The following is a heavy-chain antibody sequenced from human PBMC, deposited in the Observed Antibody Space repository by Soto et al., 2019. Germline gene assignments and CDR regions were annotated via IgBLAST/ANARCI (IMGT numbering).Heavy chain of an antibody. J-gene: IGHJ5*02. D-gene: IGHD3-22*01. Sequence: SETLSLTCTVSGGSISSGDYFWSWIRQPPGKGLEWIGYIYYNGSTYYNPSLKSRVTITIDTSKNQFSLKLNSVTAADTAVYYCARDWSRAYYPTWFDPWGQGTLVT. CDR1: GGSISSGDYF. V-gene: IGHV4-30-4*01. CDR3: ARDWSRAYYPTWFDP. CDR2: IYYNGST.